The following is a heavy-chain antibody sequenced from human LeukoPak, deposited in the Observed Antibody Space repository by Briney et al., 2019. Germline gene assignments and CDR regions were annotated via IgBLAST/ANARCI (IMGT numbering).Heavy chain of an antibody. CDR3: ARRRYCSSTSCYARFTLFDY. V-gene: IGHV4-39*07. CDR1: GDSISSGSYS. J-gene: IGHJ4*02. CDR2: INHSGST. D-gene: IGHD2-2*01. Sequence: SETLSLTCTVSGDSISSGSYSWSWIRQPPGKGLEWIGEINHSGSTNYNPSLKSRVTISVDTSKNQFSLKLSSVTAADTAVYYCARRRYCSSTSCYARFTLFDYWGQGTLVTVSS.